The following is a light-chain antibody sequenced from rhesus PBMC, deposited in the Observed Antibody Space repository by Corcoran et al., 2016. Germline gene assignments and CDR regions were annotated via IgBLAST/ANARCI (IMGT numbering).Light chain of an antibody. V-gene: IGLV2-11*01. CDR3: CSYEARDTFI. CDR2: KVN. CDR1: SSDIGRYTY. Sequence: QSVPIQSPSVSGSLGQSVTLSCTGTSSDIGRYTYVPWYRQLPGTTTKLMMYKVNMRPSGVSDRFSGSKSGNTVSLTISGLPTEDEADYFCCSYEARDTFIFGTGTRLTVL. J-gene: IGLJ1*01.